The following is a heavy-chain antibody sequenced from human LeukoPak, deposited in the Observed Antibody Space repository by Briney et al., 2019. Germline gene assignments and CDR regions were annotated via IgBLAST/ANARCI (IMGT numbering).Heavy chain of an antibody. CDR2: IYYSGST. CDR3: ARQEMGHDY. D-gene: IGHD2-8*01. CDR1: GGSISSGSYY. J-gene: IGHJ4*02. V-gene: IGHV4-39*01. Sequence: NTSETLSLTCTVSGGSISSGSYYWGWIRRPPGKGLEWIGSIYYSGSTYYNPSLKSRVTISVDTSKNQFSLKLSSVTAADTAVYYCARQEMGHDYWGQGTLVTVSS.